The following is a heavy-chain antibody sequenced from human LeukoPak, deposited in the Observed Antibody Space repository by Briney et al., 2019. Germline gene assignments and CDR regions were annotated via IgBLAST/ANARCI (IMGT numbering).Heavy chain of an antibody. D-gene: IGHD4-17*01. CDR2: ISYDGSNK. CDR1: GFTFSSYA. Sequence: GGSLRLSCAASGFTFSSYAMHWVRQAPGKGLEWVAVISYDGSNKYYADSVKGRSTISRDNSKNTLYLQMNSLRAEDTAVYYCARRLREHDAFDIWGQGTMVTVSS. V-gene: IGHV3-30*04. CDR3: ARRLREHDAFDI. J-gene: IGHJ3*02.